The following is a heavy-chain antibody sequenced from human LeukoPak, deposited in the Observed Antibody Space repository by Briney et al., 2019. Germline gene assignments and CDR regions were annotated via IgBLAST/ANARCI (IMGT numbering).Heavy chain of an antibody. J-gene: IGHJ4*02. Sequence: PSETLSLTCAVSGGSISSGGYAWSWLRQPPGRGLEWIGYIYHSGSTYYNPSLKSRVTISVDRSKNQFSLKLSSVTAVDTAVYYCARVAEGDCFDYWGQGTLVTVSS. CDR1: GGSISSGGYA. V-gene: IGHV4-30-2*01. D-gene: IGHD2-21*02. CDR2: IYHSGST. CDR3: ARVAEGDCFDY.